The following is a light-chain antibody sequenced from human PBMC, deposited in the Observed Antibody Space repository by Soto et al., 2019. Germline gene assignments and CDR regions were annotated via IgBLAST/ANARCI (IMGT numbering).Light chain of an antibody. CDR2: DVS. Sequence: QYALAQPRSVSGSPGQSVTISCTGTSRDVGLYNYVSWYQQHPGKAPKVMIYDVSERPSGVPDRFSGSKSGDTAALTISGLQAEDEADYYCFSYAGRPRYVFGTGTKLTVL. J-gene: IGLJ1*01. CDR3: FSYAGRPRYV. V-gene: IGLV2-11*01. CDR1: SRDVGLYNY.